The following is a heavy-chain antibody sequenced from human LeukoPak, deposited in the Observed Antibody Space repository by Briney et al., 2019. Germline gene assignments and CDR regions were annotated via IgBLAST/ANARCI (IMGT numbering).Heavy chain of an antibody. CDR3: ARETYYYGSGRYNWFDP. D-gene: IGHD3-10*01. CDR1: GYTFTGYY. V-gene: IGHV1-2*02. CDR2: INPNSGGT. Sequence: ASVKVSCKATGYTFTGYYMHWVRQAPGQGLEWMGWINPNSGGTNYAQKFQGRVTMTRDTSISTAYMELSRLRSDDTAVYYCARETYYYGSGRYNWFDPWGQGTLVTVSS. J-gene: IGHJ5*02.